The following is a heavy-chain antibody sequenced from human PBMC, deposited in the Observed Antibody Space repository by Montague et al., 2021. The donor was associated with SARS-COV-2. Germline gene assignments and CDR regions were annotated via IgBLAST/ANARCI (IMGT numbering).Heavy chain of an antibody. CDR3: ARGAYSSSGYGVRNSFDP. CDR1: GGSFSGYY. CDR2: INHSGST. J-gene: IGHJ5*02. V-gene: IGHV4-34*01. D-gene: IGHD6-13*01. Sequence: SETLSLTCTVYGGSFSGYYWSWIRQPPGKGLEWIGEINHSGSTNYNPSLKSRVTISVDTSKNQFSLKLSSVTAADTAVYYCARGAYSSSGYGVRNSFDPWGQGTLVTVSS.